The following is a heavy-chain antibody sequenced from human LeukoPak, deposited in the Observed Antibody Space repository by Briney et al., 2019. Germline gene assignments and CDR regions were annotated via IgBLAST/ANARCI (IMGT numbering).Heavy chain of an antibody. CDR3: ARESRVVPAAMKNFDY. V-gene: IGHV1-46*01. CDR1: GYTFTSYY. J-gene: IGHJ4*02. D-gene: IGHD2-2*01. CDR2: INPSGGST. Sequence: ASVTVSCKASGYTFTSYYMHWVRQAPGQGLEWMGIINPSGGSTSYAQKFQGRVTMTRDTSTSTVYMELSSLRSEDTAVYYCARESRVVPAAMKNFDYWGQGTLVTVSS.